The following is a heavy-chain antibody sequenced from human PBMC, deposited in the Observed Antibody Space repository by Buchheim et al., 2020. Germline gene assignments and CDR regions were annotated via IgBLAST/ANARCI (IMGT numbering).Heavy chain of an antibody. J-gene: IGHJ3*02. CDR3: AKDRSYYYDSSGYSSDAFDI. V-gene: IGHV3-30*18. D-gene: IGHD3-22*01. Sequence: QVQLVESGGGVVQPGRSLRLSCAASGFTFSSYGMHWVRQAPGKGLEWVAVISYAGSNKYYADSVKGRFTISRDNSKNTLYLQMNSLRAEDTAVYYCAKDRSYYYDSSGYSSDAFDIWGQGT. CDR1: GFTFSSYG. CDR2: ISYAGSNK.